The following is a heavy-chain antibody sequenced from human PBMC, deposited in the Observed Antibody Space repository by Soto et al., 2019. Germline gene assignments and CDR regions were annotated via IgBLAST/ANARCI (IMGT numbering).Heavy chain of an antibody. CDR1: GGSISSYY. D-gene: IGHD4-17*01. CDR3: ARGYGDYVSDY. Sequence: QVQLQESGPGLVKPSETLSLTCTVSGGSISSYYWNWIRQPPGKGLEWIGYIYYSGSTNYHPSLKSRVTISVDTSKNQFSLKLSSVTAADTAVYYCARGYGDYVSDYWGQGTLVTVSS. CDR2: IYYSGST. V-gene: IGHV4-59*01. J-gene: IGHJ4*02.